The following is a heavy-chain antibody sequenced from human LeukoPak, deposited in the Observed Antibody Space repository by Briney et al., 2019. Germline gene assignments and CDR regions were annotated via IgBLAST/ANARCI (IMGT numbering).Heavy chain of an antibody. Sequence: GGSLRLSCAASGFTFSTYAMSWVRQAPGKGLEWVSTISDSGANTYYADSVRGRFTISRDNSKNTLYLQMNSLRAEDTAVYYCAKDLFVSGLLSENNWFDPWGQGTLVTVSS. D-gene: IGHD3-10*01. CDR1: GFTFSTYA. V-gene: IGHV3-23*01. CDR2: ISDSGANT. CDR3: AKDLFVSGLLSENNWFDP. J-gene: IGHJ5*02.